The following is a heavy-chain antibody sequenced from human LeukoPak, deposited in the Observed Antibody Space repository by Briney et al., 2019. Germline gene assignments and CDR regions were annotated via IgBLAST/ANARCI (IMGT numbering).Heavy chain of an antibody. J-gene: IGHJ5*02. V-gene: IGHV4-4*09. CDR3: ARHWGDYYDWFDP. Sequence: SETLSLTCTVSGSSISSYYWSWIRQPPGKGLEWIGYIYTSGSTNYNPSLKSRVTISVDTSKNQFSLKLSSVTAADTAVYYCARHWGDYYDWFDPWGQGTLVTVSS. D-gene: IGHD1-26*01. CDR1: GSSISSYY. CDR2: IYTSGST.